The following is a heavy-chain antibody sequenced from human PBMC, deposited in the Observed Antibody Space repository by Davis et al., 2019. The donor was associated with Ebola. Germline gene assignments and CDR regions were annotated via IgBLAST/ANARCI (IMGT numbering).Heavy chain of an antibody. CDR2: INAGNGNT. J-gene: IGHJ4*02. Sequence: ASVKVSCKASGYTFTSYDINWVRQATGQGLEWMGWINAGNGNTKYSQKFQGRVTITTDTSASTAYLDLTSLRSDDTAVFYCARASFGYNSGWYADYWGPGSLVTVSS. V-gene: IGHV1-3*01. D-gene: IGHD6-19*01. CDR3: ARASFGYNSGWYADY. CDR1: GYTFTSYD.